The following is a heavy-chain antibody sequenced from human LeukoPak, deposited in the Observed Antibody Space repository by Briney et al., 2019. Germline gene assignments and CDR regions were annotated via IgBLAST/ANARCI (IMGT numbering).Heavy chain of an antibody. CDR1: GGSISSYY. D-gene: IGHD3-9*01. CDR3: ARASSGYYDILTGYYGNRFDP. Sequence: SETLSLTCTVSGGSISSYYWSWIRQPPGKGLEWIGYIYYSGSTNYNPSLKSRVTISVDTSKNQFSLKLSSVTAADTAVYYCARASSGYYDILTGYYGNRFDPWGQGTLVTVSS. V-gene: IGHV4-59*01. CDR2: IYYSGST. J-gene: IGHJ5*02.